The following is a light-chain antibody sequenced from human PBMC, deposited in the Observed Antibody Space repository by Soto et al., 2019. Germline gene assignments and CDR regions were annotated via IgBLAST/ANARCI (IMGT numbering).Light chain of an antibody. CDR3: QQYDGWPPGYT. V-gene: IGKV3-15*01. Sequence: EIVMTQSPVTLSVSPGERAILSCRASQSVRTNLAWYQQKLGQPPRLLIYDASTRATGIPARFSGSGSGTEVALSISSLQSEDFATYYCQQYDGWPPGYTFVQGTKLESK. CDR1: QSVRTN. J-gene: IGKJ2*01. CDR2: DAS.